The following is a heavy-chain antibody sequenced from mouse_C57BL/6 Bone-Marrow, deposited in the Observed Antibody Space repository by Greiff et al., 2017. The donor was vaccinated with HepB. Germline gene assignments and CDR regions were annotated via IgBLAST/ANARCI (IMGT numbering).Heavy chain of an antibody. J-gene: IGHJ3*01. CDR3: ARGYYYCSSPFAY. D-gene: IGHD1-1*01. CDR2: ISSGSSTI. CDR1: GFTFSDYG. V-gene: IGHV5-17*01. Sequence: EVHLVESGGGLVKPGGSLKLSCAASGFTFSDYGMHWVRQAPEKGLEWVAYISSGSSTIYYADTVKGRFTISRDNAKNTLFLQMTSLRSEDTAMYYCARGYYYCSSPFAYWGQGTLVTVSA.